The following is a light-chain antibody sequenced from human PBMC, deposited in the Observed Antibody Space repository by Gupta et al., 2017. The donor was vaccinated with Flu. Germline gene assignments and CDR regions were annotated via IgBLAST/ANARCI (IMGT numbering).Light chain of an antibody. CDR1: SSDVGSYNY. J-gene: IGLJ1*01. V-gene: IGLV2-11*01. Sequence: SVTISCTGTSSDVGSYNYLSWHQQHRAKANKLIIYDVSRRPAVVADNFSVSTSGNTASVTISGRYEEEAADYYVCSDTNRDAYVFGTGTKVTVL. CDR2: DVS. CDR3: CSDTNRDAYV.